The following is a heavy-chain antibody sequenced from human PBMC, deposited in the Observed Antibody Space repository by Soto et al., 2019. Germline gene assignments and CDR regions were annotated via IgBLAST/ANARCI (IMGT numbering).Heavy chain of an antibody. V-gene: IGHV1-69*06. D-gene: IGHD1-1*01. CDR2: IIPIFGTA. CDR3: ARAPGNNWYENHYFDY. CDR1: GGTFSSYV. J-gene: IGHJ4*02. Sequence: SVKVSCKASGGTFSSYVISWVRQAPGQGLEWMGGIIPIFGTANYAQKFQGRVTITADKSTSTAYMELSGLRSEDTAVYYCARAPGNNWYENHYFDYWGQGTLVTVSS.